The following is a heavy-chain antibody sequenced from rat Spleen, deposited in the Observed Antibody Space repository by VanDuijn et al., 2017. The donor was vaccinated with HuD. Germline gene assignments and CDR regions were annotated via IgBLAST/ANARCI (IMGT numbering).Heavy chain of an antibody. CDR1: GFTFSNYG. D-gene: IGHD1-6*01. J-gene: IGHJ2*01. CDR3: ARPGTTDSYFHH. Sequence: EVQLVESGGTLVHPGRSLKLSCAASGFTFSNYGMAWVRQAPTKELEWVATISNDVSTTHSRDSVKGRFTISRDNAKSTLYLQMDSLRSEDAAIYYCARPGTTDSYFHHWGQGVMVTVSS. V-gene: IGHV5-29*01. CDR2: ISNDVSTT.